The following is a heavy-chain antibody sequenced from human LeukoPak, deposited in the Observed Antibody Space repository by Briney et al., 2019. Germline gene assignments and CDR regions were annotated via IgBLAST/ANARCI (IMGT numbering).Heavy chain of an antibody. Sequence: GGSLRLSCAASGFTFSNSGMSWVRQAPGKGLEWVSVIYSGGSTYYADSVKGRFTISRDNAKNSLYLQMNSLRAEDTAVYYCARDPYSGSYGDYYYYYMDVWGKGTTVTISS. CDR2: IYSGGST. V-gene: IGHV3-66*01. D-gene: IGHD1-26*01. CDR1: GFTFSNSG. CDR3: ARDPYSGSYGDYYYYYMDV. J-gene: IGHJ6*03.